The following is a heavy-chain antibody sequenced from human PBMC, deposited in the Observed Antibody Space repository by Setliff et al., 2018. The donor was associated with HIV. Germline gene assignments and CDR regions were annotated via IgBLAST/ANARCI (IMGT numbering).Heavy chain of an antibody. V-gene: IGHV3-30*07. D-gene: IGHD1-7*01. CDR3: AKDARWNYVGFDY. J-gene: IGHJ4*02. CDR1: GFAFRNYI. Sequence: PGGSLRLSCAASGFAFRNYIFHWVRQAPGKGLEWVAIISSDGSDKNYADSVKGRFTVSRDNSKNTLYLQINSLRAEDTAVYYCAKDARWNYVGFDYWGQGTLVTVSS. CDR2: ISSDGSDK.